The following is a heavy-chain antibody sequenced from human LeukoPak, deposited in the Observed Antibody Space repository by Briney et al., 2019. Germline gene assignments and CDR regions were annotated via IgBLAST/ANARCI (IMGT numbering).Heavy chain of an antibody. Sequence: PSETLSLTCAVYGGSFSGYYWSWIRQPPGKGLEWIGEINHSRNTNYNPSLKSRVTISVDTSKNQFSLKLSSVTAADTAVYYCARGRDYDILTGYYTGFFRFDYWGQGTLVTVSS. CDR3: ARGRDYDILTGYYTGFFRFDY. V-gene: IGHV4-34*01. CDR2: INHSRNT. D-gene: IGHD3-9*01. CDR1: GGSFSGYY. J-gene: IGHJ4*02.